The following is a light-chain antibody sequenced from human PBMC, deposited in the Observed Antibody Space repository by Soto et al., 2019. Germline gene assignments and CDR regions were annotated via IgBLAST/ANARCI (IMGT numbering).Light chain of an antibody. J-gene: IGKJ1*01. CDR1: QTISSW. Sequence: DIQVARSAGTLCASVGDTVTITCRASQTISSWLAWYQQKPGKAPKLLICNASSLETGVPSRFSGSGSGTEFTLTISSLQPDDFATYYCQQYSAYWTFGQGTKVDIK. CDR3: QQYSAYWT. V-gene: IGKV1-5*01. CDR2: NAS.